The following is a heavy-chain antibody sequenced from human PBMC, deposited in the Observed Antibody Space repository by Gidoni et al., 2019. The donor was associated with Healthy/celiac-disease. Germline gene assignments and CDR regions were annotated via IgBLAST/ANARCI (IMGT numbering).Heavy chain of an antibody. D-gene: IGHD3-3*01. CDR1: GSTFTSYA. CDR3: ARGMGRITIFGVASNWFDP. J-gene: IGHJ5*02. Sequence: QVQLVQSGAEVKKPGASVKVSCKASGSTFTSYAINWVRQATGQGLEWMGWMNPNRGNTGYAQKCQGRVTMTRNTSISTAYMELSSLRSEDTAVYYCARGMGRITIFGVASNWFDPWGQGTLVTVSS. V-gene: IGHV1-8*01. CDR2: MNPNRGNT.